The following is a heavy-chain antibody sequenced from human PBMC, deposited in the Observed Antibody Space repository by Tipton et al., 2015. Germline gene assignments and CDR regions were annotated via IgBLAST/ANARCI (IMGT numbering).Heavy chain of an antibody. CDR3: ARDLEHGMDV. CDR2: IYYSGST. D-gene: IGHD5-24*01. CDR1: GGSISSYY. V-gene: IGHV4-59*01. Sequence: TLSLTCTVSGGSISSYYWSWIRQPPGKGLEWIGYIYYSGSTNYNPSLKSRVTISVDTSNKQISLNLSSVTAADTAVYFCARDLEHGMDVWGQGTTVTVS. J-gene: IGHJ6*02.